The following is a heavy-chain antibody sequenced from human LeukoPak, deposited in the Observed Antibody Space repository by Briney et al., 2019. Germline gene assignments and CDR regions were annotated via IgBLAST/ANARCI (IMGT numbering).Heavy chain of an antibody. Sequence: SETLSLTCTVSGGSISSSIYFWGWIRQPPGKGLEWIGSIHYSGSTYHDPSLKSRVTVSLDTSKNQFSLKLSSVTATDTAVYYCARPLYSSGSYYAPMDVWGKGTTVTISS. CDR1: GGSISSSIYF. J-gene: IGHJ6*03. D-gene: IGHD3-10*01. CDR3: ARPLYSSGSYYAPMDV. V-gene: IGHV4-39*01. CDR2: IHYSGST.